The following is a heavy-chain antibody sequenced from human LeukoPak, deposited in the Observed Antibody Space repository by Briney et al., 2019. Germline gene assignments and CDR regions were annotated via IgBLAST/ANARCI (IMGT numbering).Heavy chain of an antibody. CDR2: IDAGNGRT. CDR1: GYDFTKYA. V-gene: IGHV1-3*03. J-gene: IGHJ4*02. CDR3: ARESHRLYDYVWGSYESKHY. Sequence: ASVKVSCKASGYDFTKYAVQWVRQAPGQRLEWMGWIDAGNGRTKYSQDFQGRVTISRDTSASIAYMELSSLRSDDMAVYYCARESHRLYDYVWGSYESKHYWGQGTLVTVSS. D-gene: IGHD3-16*01.